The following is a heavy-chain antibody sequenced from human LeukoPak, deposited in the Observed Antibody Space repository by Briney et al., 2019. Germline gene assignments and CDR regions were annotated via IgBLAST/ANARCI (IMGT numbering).Heavy chain of an antibody. CDR2: ISGSGSST. Sequence: HSGGSLRLSCAASGFTFSSYAMSWVRQAPGKGLEWVSGISGSGSSTYYADSVKGRFSISRDNSKNTLYLQMNSLRAEDTAVYYCARAPPGNGALFHFDYWGQGTLVTVSS. CDR3: ARAPPGNGALFHFDY. D-gene: IGHD2-8*01. V-gene: IGHV3-23*01. CDR1: GFTFSSYA. J-gene: IGHJ4*02.